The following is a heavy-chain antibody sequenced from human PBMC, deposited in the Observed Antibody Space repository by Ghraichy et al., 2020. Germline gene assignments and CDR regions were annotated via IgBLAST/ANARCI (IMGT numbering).Heavy chain of an antibody. J-gene: IGHJ2*01. CDR3: ARRYAGYFDL. CDR1: GYNFTIYW. D-gene: IGHD5-12*01. CDR2: IYPGDSDT. V-gene: IGHV5-51*01. Sequence: GESLNISCKGSGYNFTIYWLGWVRQMPGKGLEWMGIIYPGDSDTTYSPSFQGQVTISADKSSSTAYLQWSSLRASDTAMYYCARRYAGYFDLWGRGTLVTVSS.